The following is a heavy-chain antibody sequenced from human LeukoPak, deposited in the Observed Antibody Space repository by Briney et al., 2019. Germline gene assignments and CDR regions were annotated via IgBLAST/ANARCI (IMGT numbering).Heavy chain of an antibody. V-gene: IGHV1-46*01. J-gene: IGHJ5*02. Sequence: GASVKVSCKASGGTFSSYATSWVRQAPGQGLEWMGIINPSGGSTSYAQKFQGRVTMTRDMSTSTVYMELSSLRSEDTAVYYCARVPRGGDQFDPWGQGTLVTVSS. CDR2: INPSGGST. CDR1: GGTFSSYA. D-gene: IGHD3-16*01. CDR3: ARVPRGGDQFDP.